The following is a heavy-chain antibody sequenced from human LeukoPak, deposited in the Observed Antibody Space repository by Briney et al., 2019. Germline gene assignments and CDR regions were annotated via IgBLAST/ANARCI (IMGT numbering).Heavy chain of an antibody. D-gene: IGHD5-12*01. CDR3: ATGYSGYQASYYYMDV. CDR1: EFSYRRFG. CDR2: ISICSRDK. V-gene: IGHV3-21*01. J-gene: IGHJ6*03. Sequence: GGALRLSCAVSEFSYRRFGMTWVRQPAAKGLEGVSFISICSRDKYYVDLVKGRFTISRENSKNSLYLQMNRPRAEDTAVYYRATGYSGYQASYYYMDVWGKGTTVTASS.